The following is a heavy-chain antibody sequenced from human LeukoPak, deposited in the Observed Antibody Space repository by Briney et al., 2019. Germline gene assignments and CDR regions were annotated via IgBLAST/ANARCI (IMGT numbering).Heavy chain of an antibody. J-gene: IGHJ6*03. Sequence: PSETPSLTCAVYDGSFSNYYWSWIRQPSGKGLEWIGEINDNGRINYNPSLMSRVTVSVDPSKNQFSLSLTSVTATDTAVYYCATRWYYGRNYYIAVWGKGASVSVSS. CDR1: DGSFSNYY. V-gene: IGHV4-34*01. CDR2: INDNGRI. CDR3: ATRWYYGRNYYIAV. D-gene: IGHD6-13*01.